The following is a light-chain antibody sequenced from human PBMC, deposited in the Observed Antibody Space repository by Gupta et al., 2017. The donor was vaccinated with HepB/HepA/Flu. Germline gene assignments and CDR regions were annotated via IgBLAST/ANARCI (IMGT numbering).Light chain of an antibody. J-gene: IGLJ3*02. CDR3: QAWDSSTPWV. V-gene: IGLV3-1*01. CDR2: QDN. Sequence: SFPLPQPPAVSVSPGQTARTPCPRDKLGEKYGCWDQQEPGQSPGLVVNQDNKRPAGIPERFSGSNSGNTAVLTRRGAQAMDEDDYYCQAWDSSTPWVFGGGTKLTVL. CDR1: KLGEKY.